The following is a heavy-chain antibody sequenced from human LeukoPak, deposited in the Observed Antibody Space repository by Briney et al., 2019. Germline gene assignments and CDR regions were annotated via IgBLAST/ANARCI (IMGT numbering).Heavy chain of an antibody. Sequence: SGTLSLTCGVSGGSITNTNYWTWVRQPPGKGLEWIGEVNLHGSTNYNLSLMGRVAISVDTSENHISLQLTSVTAADTAVYYCAREGGPYRPLDYSGQGTLVTVSS. CDR2: VNLHGST. V-gene: IGHV4-4*02. CDR1: GGSITNTNY. J-gene: IGHJ4*02. CDR3: AREGGPYRPLDY.